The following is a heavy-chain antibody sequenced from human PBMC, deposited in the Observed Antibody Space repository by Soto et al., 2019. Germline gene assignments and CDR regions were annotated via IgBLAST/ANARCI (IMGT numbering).Heavy chain of an antibody. CDR1: GFSLTNATMG. CDR3: ARAGDYSFYYMDV. Sequence: QVTLKESGPVLVKPTETLTLTCTVSGFSLTNATMGVSWIRQPPGKALEWLTHIFSTDEISYNTSLKSRVTTSQDTSKSQVVLTMTNMDPVDTATYYCARAGDYSFYYMDVWGKGTTVIVSS. D-gene: IGHD7-27*01. V-gene: IGHV2-26*01. CDR2: IFSTDEI. J-gene: IGHJ6*03.